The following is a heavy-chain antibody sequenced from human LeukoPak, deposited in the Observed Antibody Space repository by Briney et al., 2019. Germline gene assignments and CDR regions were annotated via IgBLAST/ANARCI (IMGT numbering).Heavy chain of an antibody. CDR2: INHSGST. V-gene: IGHV4-34*01. D-gene: IGHD3-22*01. Sequence: PSETLSLTCAVYGGSFSGYYWSWIRQPPWKGLEWIGEINHSGSTNYNPSLKSRVTISVDTSKNQFSLKLSSVTAADTAVYYCARGPLKGITMITLRRRANAFDIWGQGTMVAVSS. J-gene: IGHJ3*02. CDR3: ARGPLKGITMITLRRRANAFDI. CDR1: GGSFSGYY.